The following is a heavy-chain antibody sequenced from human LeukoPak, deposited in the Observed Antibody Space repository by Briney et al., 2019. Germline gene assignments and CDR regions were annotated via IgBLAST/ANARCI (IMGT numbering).Heavy chain of an antibody. Sequence: GGSLRLSCAASGFTFSSYSMNWVRQAPGKGLEWVSYISSSSSTIYYADSVKGRFTISRDNAKNSLYLQMNSLRAEDTAVYYCARDRYLTPDYWGQGTLVTVSS. CDR3: ARDRYLTPDY. D-gene: IGHD2-2*02. CDR1: GFTFSSYS. V-gene: IGHV3-48*04. CDR2: ISSSSSTI. J-gene: IGHJ4*02.